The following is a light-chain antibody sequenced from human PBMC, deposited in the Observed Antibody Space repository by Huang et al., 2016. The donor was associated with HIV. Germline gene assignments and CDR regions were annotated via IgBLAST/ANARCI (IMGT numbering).Light chain of an antibody. CDR2: DAS. CDR3: QQRSNWAPIT. Sequence: EIVLTQSPATLSLSPGERATLSCRASKSVSSYLAWYQQKPGQAPSLLIYDASNRATGIPARFSGSGSGTDFTLTISSLEPEDFAVYYCQQRSNWAPITFGGGTKVEIK. V-gene: IGKV3-11*01. CDR1: KSVSSY. J-gene: IGKJ4*01.